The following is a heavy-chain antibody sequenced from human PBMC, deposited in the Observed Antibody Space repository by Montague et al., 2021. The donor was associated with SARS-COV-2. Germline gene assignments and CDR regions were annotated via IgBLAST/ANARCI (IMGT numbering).Heavy chain of an antibody. D-gene: IGHD5-18*01. CDR2: IYYSGGT. V-gene: IGHV4-39*01. Sequence: SETLSLTCTVSGGSFSGDNYFWGWIRQPPGKGLEWIGSIYYSGGTFCNPSLKSRVTISVDTSRNQFSLKLISVAAADTAVYYCAGQAPVDTGMLRTCGWFDAWGQGALVTVSS. CDR3: AGQAPVDTGMLRTCGWFDA. CDR1: GGSFSGDNYF. J-gene: IGHJ5*02.